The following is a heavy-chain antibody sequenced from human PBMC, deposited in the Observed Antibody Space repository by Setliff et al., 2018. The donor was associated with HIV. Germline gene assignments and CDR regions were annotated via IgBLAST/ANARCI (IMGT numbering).Heavy chain of an antibody. D-gene: IGHD2-2*01. J-gene: IGHJ6*02. CDR1: GGSLDNYY. Sequence: PSETLSLTCAVYGGSLDNYYWTWIRQPPGRGLEWIGEITDGGDTAYNSSLQSRLTIPLDTSKKQFALKLHSMTAADTAVYYCARGSSCRSSSCYLYYYYYYGVDVWGPGTAVTVSS. CDR2: ITDGGDT. V-gene: IGHV4-34*01. CDR3: ARGSSCRSSSCYLYYYYYYGVDV.